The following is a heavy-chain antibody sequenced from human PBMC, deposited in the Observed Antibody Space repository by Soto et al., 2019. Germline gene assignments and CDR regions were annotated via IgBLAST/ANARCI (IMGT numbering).Heavy chain of an antibody. CDR3: TKGSHYDILTAYHAFDF. Sequence: EVQLLESGGGLEQPGGSLRLSCAASGFTFSNYALNWVRHAPGKGLEWVSGISGGGGGTHYTDSVKGRFTISRDKSKKTVFLEMNSLRAEDTAVYFCTKGSHYDILTAYHAFDFWGPGTLVTVSS. CDR1: GFTFSNYA. V-gene: IGHV3-23*01. J-gene: IGHJ4*02. CDR2: ISGGGGGT. D-gene: IGHD3-9*01.